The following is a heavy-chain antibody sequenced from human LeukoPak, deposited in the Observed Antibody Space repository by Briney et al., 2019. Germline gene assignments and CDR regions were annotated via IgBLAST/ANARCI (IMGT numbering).Heavy chain of an antibody. CDR1: GGSFSGYY. CDR3: ARYGRRTQRYNWNDKNDYYYGMDV. D-gene: IGHD1-1*01. V-gene: IGHV4-34*01. CDR2: INHSGST. Sequence: SETLSLTCAVYGGSFSGYYWSWIRQPPGKGLEWIGEINHSGSTNYNPSLKSRVTISVDTSKNQFSLKLSSVTAADTAVYYRARYGRRTQRYNWNDKNDYYYGMDVWGQGTTVTVSS. J-gene: IGHJ6*02.